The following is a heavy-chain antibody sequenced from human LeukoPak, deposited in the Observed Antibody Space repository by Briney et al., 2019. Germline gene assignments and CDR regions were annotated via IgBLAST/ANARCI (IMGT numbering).Heavy chain of an antibody. CDR1: GGSFSCYY. CDR2: INHSGST. Sequence: PSETLSLTCAVYGGSFSCYYWSWIRQPPGKGLAWMGEINHSGSTNYNPSLKSRVSISVDTSQNQFSLKLSSVTAADTAVYYSARGQFHRLYGRYVGGWVYWGQGTLVTVSS. V-gene: IGHV4-34*01. CDR3: ARGQFHRLYGRYVGGWVY. J-gene: IGHJ4*02. D-gene: IGHD1-26*01.